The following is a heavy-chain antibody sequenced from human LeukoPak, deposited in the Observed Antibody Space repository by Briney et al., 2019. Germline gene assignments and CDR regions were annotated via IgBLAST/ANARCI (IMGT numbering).Heavy chain of an antibody. CDR1: GGSISSYY. V-gene: IGHV4-59*01. CDR2: IYYSGST. CDR3: AGSSSWCESYYFDY. D-gene: IGHD6-13*01. Sequence: SETLSLTCTVSGGSISSYYWSWIRQPPGKGLEWIGYIYYSGSTNYNPSLKSRVTISVDTSKNQFSLKLSSVTAADTAVYYCAGSSSWCESYYFDYWGQGTLVTVSS. J-gene: IGHJ4*02.